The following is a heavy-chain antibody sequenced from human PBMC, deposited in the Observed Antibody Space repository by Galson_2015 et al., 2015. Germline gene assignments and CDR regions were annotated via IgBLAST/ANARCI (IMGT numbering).Heavy chain of an antibody. J-gene: IGHJ3*02. Sequence: SLRLSCAASGFTFRNYDMHWVRQVTGKGLEWVSAIAATGDTYYLGSVKGRFTVSRENAKNSLYLQMNSLRAGDTAVYYCLRGGELGFDIWGQGTMVTVSS. CDR1: GFTFRNYD. CDR2: IAATGDT. V-gene: IGHV3-13*01. D-gene: IGHD2-21*01. CDR3: LRGGELGFDI.